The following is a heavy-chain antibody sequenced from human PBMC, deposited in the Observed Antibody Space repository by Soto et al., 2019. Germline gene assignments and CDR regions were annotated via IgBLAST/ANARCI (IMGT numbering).Heavy chain of an antibody. Sequence: SVKVSCKASGGTFSSYAISWVRQAPGQGLEWMGGIIPIFGTANYAQKFQGRVTITADESTSTAYMELSSLRSEDTAVYYCARAPSLRYFDWLLYFDYWGQGTLVTVSS. CDR3: ARAPSLRYFDWLLYFDY. D-gene: IGHD3-9*01. J-gene: IGHJ4*02. CDR1: GGTFSSYA. V-gene: IGHV1-69*13. CDR2: IIPIFGTA.